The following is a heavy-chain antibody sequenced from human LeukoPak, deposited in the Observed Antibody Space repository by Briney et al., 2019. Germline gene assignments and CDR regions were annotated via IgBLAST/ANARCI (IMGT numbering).Heavy chain of an antibody. D-gene: IGHD2-15*01. J-gene: IGHJ4*02. Sequence: PGRSLRLSCAASGFTFSSYGMHWVRQAPGKGLEWVAVISYDGSNKYYADSVKGRFTISRDNSKNTLYLQMNSLRAEDTAVYYCAKDYSGSPTKETSCYFDYWGQGTLVTVSS. CDR2: ISYDGSNK. V-gene: IGHV3-30*18. CDR1: GFTFSSYG. CDR3: AKDYSGSPTKETSCYFDY.